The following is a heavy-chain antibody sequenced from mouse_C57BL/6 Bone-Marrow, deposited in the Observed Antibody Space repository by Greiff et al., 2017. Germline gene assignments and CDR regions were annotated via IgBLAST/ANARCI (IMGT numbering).Heavy chain of an antibody. D-gene: IGHD1-2*01. Sequence: QVQLKESGPGLVQPSQSLSITCTVSGFSLTSYGVHWVRQSPGKGLEWLGVIWSGGSTDYNAAFISRLSISKDNSKSQVFFKMNSLQADDTAIYYCARSHYAAWFAYWGQGTLVTVSA. CDR2: IWSGGST. CDR1: GFSLTSYG. J-gene: IGHJ3*01. CDR3: ARSHYAAWFAY. V-gene: IGHV2-2*01.